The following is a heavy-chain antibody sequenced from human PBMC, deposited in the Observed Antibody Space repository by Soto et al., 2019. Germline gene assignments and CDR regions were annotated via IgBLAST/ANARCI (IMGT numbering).Heavy chain of an antibody. CDR1: GGSVSSGSYY. CDR2: IYYSGST. CDR3: AREVGDYYDSSGYLFDY. V-gene: IGHV4-61*01. Sequence: QVQLQESGPGLVTPSETLSLTCTVSGGSVSSGSYYWSWIRQPPGKGLEWIGYIYYSGSTNYNPSFKSRVSISVDTSKNQFSLKLSSVTAADTAVYYCAREVGDYYDSSGYLFDYWGQGTLVTVSS. D-gene: IGHD3-22*01. J-gene: IGHJ4*02.